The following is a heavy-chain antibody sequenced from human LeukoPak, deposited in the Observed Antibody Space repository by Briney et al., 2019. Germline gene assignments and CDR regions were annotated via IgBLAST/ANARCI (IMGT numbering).Heavy chain of an antibody. CDR3: VRDFSRTRLERPFDS. CDR2: INRDGSEQ. CDR1: GFTFNTYW. Sequence: GGSLRLSCTPSGFTFNTYWMTWVRQAPGRGLEWVANINRDGSEQYYVDSARGRFTISRDNSKNSLYLQMSSLRVEDTAVYYCVRDFSRTRLERPFDSWGQGTLVTVSS. D-gene: IGHD1-1*01. V-gene: IGHV3-7*01. J-gene: IGHJ4*02.